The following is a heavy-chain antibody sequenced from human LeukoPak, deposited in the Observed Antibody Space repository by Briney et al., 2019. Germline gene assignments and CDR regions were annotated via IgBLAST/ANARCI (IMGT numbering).Heavy chain of an antibody. V-gene: IGHV4-39*01. Sequence: SETLSLTCTVSGXSVSSSSYYWGWIRQPPGKGLEWIVSIYYSGSTYYNPSLKSRVTISVDTSKNQFSLNLSSVTAADTAVYYCARDHYRYSYEGSGECAYWYFDLWGRGTLVTVSS. D-gene: IGHD3-22*01. CDR2: IYYSGST. J-gene: IGHJ2*01. CDR3: ARDHYRYSYEGSGECAYWYFDL. CDR1: GXSVSSSSYY.